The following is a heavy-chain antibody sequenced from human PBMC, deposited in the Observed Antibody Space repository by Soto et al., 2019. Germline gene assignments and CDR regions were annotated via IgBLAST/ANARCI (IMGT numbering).Heavy chain of an antibody. Sequence: PGGSLRLSCAASGFTFDEYAIHWVRQGPGKGLEWVAGMSFNSGSIGYADSVKGRFTISRDSAQTSVYLDMNSLRPEDTAVYYCTTEGSSWYVSFDYWGQGTLVTVSS. CDR2: MSFNSGSI. V-gene: IGHV3-9*01. CDR3: TTEGSSWYVSFDY. CDR1: GFTFDEYA. J-gene: IGHJ4*02. D-gene: IGHD6-13*01.